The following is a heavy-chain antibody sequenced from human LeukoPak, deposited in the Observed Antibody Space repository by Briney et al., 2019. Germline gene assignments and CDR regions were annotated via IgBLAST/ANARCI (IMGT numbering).Heavy chain of an antibody. CDR3: ARANWNFDWFDP. CDR2: ISGSGGST. V-gene: IGHV3-23*01. Sequence: PGGSLRLSCAASGFTFSSYAMSWVRQAPGKGLEWVSAISGSGGSTYYADSVKGRFTISRDNSKNTLYLQMNSLRAEDTAVYYCARANWNFDWFDPWGQGTLVTVSS. J-gene: IGHJ5*02. D-gene: IGHD1-7*01. CDR1: GFTFSSYA.